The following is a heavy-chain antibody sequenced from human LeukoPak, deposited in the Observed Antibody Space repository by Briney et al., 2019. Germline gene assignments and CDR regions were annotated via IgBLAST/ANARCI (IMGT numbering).Heavy chain of an antibody. CDR3: ARSDCSSTSCYAFLYYMDV. D-gene: IGHD2-2*01. CDR1: GFTFDDYG. Sequence: GGSLRLSCAASGFTFDDYGMSWVRQAPGKGLEWVSGINWNGGSTGYADSVKGRFTISRDNAKNSLYLQMNSLRAEDTAVYYCARSDCSSTSCYAFLYYMDVWGKGTTVTVSS. J-gene: IGHJ6*03. V-gene: IGHV3-20*04. CDR2: INWNGGST.